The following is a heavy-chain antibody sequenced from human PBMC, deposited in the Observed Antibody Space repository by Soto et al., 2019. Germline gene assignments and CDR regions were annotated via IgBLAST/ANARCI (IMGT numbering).Heavy chain of an antibody. CDR2: HYSGGST. V-gene: IGHV3-66*04. D-gene: IGHD1-26*01. CDR3: ARHRHPRGTVGATSPLDP. J-gene: IGHJ5*02. CDR1: GFIFSNY. Sequence: VGSLRLSCAASGFIFSNYLSWVRQAPGKGLEWVSVHYSGGSTYYADSVQGRFTISRDKSNNTLYLQMRRVRAEDTAVYFCARHRHPRGTVGATSPLDPWGQGTQVTVSS.